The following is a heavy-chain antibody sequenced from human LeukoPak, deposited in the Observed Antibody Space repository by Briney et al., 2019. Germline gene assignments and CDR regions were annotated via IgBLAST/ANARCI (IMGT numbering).Heavy chain of an antibody. CDR2: IKEDGGVT. Sequence: PGGSLRLSCRSTGFTFRRSWMALIREAPAKRLEWLANIKEDGGVTNYVDSVKGRFTISRDNAKNSLPLQMNSLRDEDTALYYCARDSGYNAFDYWGQGTLVTVSS. J-gene: IGHJ4*02. CDR1: GFTFRRSW. D-gene: IGHD5-12*01. V-gene: IGHV3-7*05. CDR3: ARDSGYNAFDY.